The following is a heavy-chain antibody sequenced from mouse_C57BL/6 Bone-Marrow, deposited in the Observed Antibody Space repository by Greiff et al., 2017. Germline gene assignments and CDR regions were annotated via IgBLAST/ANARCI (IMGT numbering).Heavy chain of an antibody. CDR3: LYYDYDVWFAY. CDR2: IYPRSGNT. CDR1: GYTFTSYG. Sequence: VQLQQSGAELARPGASVKLSCKASGYTFTSYGISWVKQRTGQGLEWIGEIYPRSGNTYYNEKFKGKATLTADKSSSTAYMELRSLTSEDSAVYFCLYYDYDVWFAYWGQGTLVTVSA. D-gene: IGHD2-4*01. J-gene: IGHJ3*01. V-gene: IGHV1-81*01.